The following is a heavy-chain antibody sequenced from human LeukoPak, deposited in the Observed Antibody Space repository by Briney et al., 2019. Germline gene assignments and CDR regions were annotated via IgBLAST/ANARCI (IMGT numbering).Heavy chain of an antibody. CDR2: IYTSGST. CDR3: ARDPSIVVVPAAIDY. V-gene: IGHV4-61*02. J-gene: IGHJ4*02. D-gene: IGHD2-2*01. CDR1: GGSISSGSYY. Sequence: SQTLSLTCTVSGGSISSGSYYWSWIRQPAGKGLEWIGRIYTSGSTNYNPSLKSRATISVDTSKNQFSLKLSSVTAADTAVYYCARDPSIVVVPAAIDYWGQGTLVTVSS.